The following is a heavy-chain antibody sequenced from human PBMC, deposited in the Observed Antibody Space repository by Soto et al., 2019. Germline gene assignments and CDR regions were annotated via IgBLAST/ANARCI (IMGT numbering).Heavy chain of an antibody. CDR3: AKGHGDYATTFDY. D-gene: IGHD4-17*01. J-gene: IGHJ4*02. CDR2: ISYDGSNK. V-gene: IGHV3-30*18. CDR1: GFTFSSYG. Sequence: QVQLVESGGGVVQPGRSLRLSCAASGFTFSSYGMHWVRQAPGKGLEWVAVISYDGSNKYYADSVKGRFTISRDNSKNTLYLQMNSLRAEDTAVYYCAKGHGDYATTFDYWGQGTLVTVSS.